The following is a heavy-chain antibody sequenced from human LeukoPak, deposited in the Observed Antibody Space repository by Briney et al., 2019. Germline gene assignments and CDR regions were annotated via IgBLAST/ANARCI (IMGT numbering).Heavy chain of an antibody. V-gene: IGHV1-8*03. CDR3: AIGIVGAGADAFDI. CDR1: GYTCTSYD. Sequence: ASVKVSCKASGYTCTSYDINWVRQATGQGLEWMGWMNPNSRNTGYAQKFQGRVTITRKTSISTAYMELSILRSEDTAVSYCAIGIVGAGADAFDIWGQGTMVTVSS. J-gene: IGHJ3*02. D-gene: IGHD1-26*01. CDR2: MNPNSRNT.